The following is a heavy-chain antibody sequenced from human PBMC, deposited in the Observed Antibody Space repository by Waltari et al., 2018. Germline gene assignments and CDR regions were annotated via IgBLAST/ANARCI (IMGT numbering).Heavy chain of an antibody. CDR3: ARDLGNISGDDAFDI. Sequence: QVQLVQSGAEVKKPGASVKVYCKASGYTFTGYYMPWVRQAPGQGLEWMGRINPNSGGTNYAQKFQGRVTMTRDTSISTAYMELSRLRSDDTAVYYCARDLGNISGDDAFDIWGQGTMVTVSS. V-gene: IGHV1-2*06. CDR1: GYTFTGYY. J-gene: IGHJ3*02. D-gene: IGHD3-10*01. CDR2: INPNSGGT.